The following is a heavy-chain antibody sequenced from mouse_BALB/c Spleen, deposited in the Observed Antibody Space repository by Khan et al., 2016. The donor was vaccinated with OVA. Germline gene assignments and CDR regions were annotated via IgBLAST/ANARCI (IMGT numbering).Heavy chain of an antibody. CDR2: TNPTNGRT. V-gene: IGHV1S81*02. D-gene: IGHD1-1*01. CDR3: ARIKKIVATYFDY. J-gene: IGHJ2*01. CDR1: GYTFTSYW. Sequence: QVQLQQSGAELVKAGASVKMSCKASGYTFTSYWMHWVKQRLGQGLEWFAETNPTNGRTYYNEKFKNKATLTVDKSSSTAYMLLSGPTFEDSAVYYGARIKKIVATYFDYWGQGTTLTVSS.